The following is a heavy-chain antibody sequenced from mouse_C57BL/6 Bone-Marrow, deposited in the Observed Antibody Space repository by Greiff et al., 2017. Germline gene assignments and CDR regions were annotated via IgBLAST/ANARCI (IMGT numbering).Heavy chain of an antibody. CDR1: GFTFSSYT. D-gene: IGHD1-1*01. Sequence: DVKLVESGGGLVKPGGSLKLSCAASGFTFSSYTMSWVRQTPEKRLQWVAAISGGGGNTYYPDSMKGRFTISRDNDKNILYLQMSSLRSEDTALYYCSRQVTTVLATKYFDVWGTGTTVTVSS. CDR2: ISGGGGNT. J-gene: IGHJ1*03. V-gene: IGHV5-9*01. CDR3: SRQVTTVLATKYFDV.